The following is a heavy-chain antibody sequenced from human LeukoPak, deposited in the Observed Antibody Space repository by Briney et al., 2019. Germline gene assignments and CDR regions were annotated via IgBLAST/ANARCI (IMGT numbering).Heavy chain of an antibody. CDR1: GFTFSRYA. CDR3: VKDIEAVAGTWWFDP. V-gene: IGHV3-64D*06. Sequence: GGSLRLSCSASGFTFSRYAMHWVRQAPGKGLEYVSAISSNGGSTYYADSVKGRFTISRGNSKNTLYLQMSSLRAEDTAVYYCVKDIEAVAGTWWFDPWGQGTLVTVSS. D-gene: IGHD6-19*01. J-gene: IGHJ5*02. CDR2: ISSNGGST.